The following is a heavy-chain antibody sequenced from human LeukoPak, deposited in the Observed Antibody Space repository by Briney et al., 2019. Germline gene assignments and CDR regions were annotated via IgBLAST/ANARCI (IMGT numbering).Heavy chain of an antibody. CDR2: INPNSGGT. CDR3: ARMYSSSWYPYYYYGMDV. D-gene: IGHD6-13*01. Sequence: ASVKVSFKASGYTFTGYYMHWVRQAPGQGLEWMGWINPNSGGTNYAQKFQGRVTMTRDTSISTAYMELSRLRSDDTAVYYCARMYSSSWYPYYYYGMDVWGQGTTVTVSS. J-gene: IGHJ6*02. CDR1: GYTFTGYY. V-gene: IGHV1-2*02.